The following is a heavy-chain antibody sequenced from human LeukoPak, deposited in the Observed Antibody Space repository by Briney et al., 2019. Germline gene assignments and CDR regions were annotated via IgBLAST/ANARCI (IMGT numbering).Heavy chain of an antibody. V-gene: IGHV1-69*13. CDR1: GGAFSSYA. CDR3: ARDGVRRGYSGYDFDY. CDR2: IIPIFGTT. Sequence: ASVKVSCKASGGAFSSYAISWVRQAPGHGLEWMGGIIPIFGTTNYAQRFQGRVTITADESTSTAYMELSSLTSDDTAVYYCARDGVRRGYSGYDFDYWGQGTLVTVSS. D-gene: IGHD5-12*01. J-gene: IGHJ4*02.